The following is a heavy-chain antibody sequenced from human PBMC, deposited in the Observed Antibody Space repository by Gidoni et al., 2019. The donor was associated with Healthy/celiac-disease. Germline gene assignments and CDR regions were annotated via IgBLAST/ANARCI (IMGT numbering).Heavy chain of an antibody. V-gene: IGHV3-66*02. CDR2: IYSGGST. D-gene: IGHD5-18*01. CDR3: ARDGGYSYEPDAFDI. J-gene: IGHJ3*02. CDR1: GFTVSSNY. Sequence: EVQLVESGGGLVQPGGSLRLSCAASGFTVSSNYMSWVRQAPGKGLEWVSDIYSGGSTYYADSVKGRFTISRDNSKNTLYLQMNSLRAEDTAVYYCARDGGYSYEPDAFDIWGQGTMVTVSS.